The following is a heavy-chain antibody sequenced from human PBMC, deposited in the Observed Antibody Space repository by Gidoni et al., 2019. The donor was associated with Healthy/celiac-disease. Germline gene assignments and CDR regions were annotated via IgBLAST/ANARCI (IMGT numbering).Heavy chain of an antibody. CDR3: ARGGGMVRGVTKTRRSIDY. V-gene: IGHV4-34*01. J-gene: IGHJ4*02. Sequence: QVQLRQWGAGQVKPSETLSLTCAAHGGAFSGSYWTWIRQPTGKGLEWSGEINNSGSTNYNPSLKSRVTISVDTSKNQFSLKLSSVTAADTAVYYCARGGGMVRGVTKTRRSIDYWGQGTLVTVSS. D-gene: IGHD3-10*01. CDR1: GGAFSGSY. CDR2: INNSGST.